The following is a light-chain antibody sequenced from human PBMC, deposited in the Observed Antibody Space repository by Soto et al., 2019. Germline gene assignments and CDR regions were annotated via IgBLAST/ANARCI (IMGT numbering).Light chain of an antibody. V-gene: IGLV3-21*02. CDR3: QVWDTTSDHWV. Sequence: SYELTQPPSVSVAPGQTARITCGGDNIGAKTVHWYQQKPGQAPVLVVYDDSDRPSGIPERFSGSNSGNTATLTITRVEAGDEADYYCQVWDTTSDHWVFGGGTKLTVL. CDR1: NIGAKT. CDR2: DDS. J-gene: IGLJ3*02.